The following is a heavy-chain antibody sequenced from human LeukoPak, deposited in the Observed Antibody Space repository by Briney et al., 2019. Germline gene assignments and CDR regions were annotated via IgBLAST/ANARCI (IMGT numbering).Heavy chain of an antibody. CDR3: ARGGPFPSGSSSREYYLDY. V-gene: IGHV1-18*01. Sequence: GASVKVSCKASGYDFINYGISWVRQAPGQGLEWMGWRSIYNGNTDYKLQGRVTMTTDISTSTAYMEVRSLRSDDTAVYYCARGGPFPSGSSSREYYLDYWGQGTLVTVSS. J-gene: IGHJ4*02. D-gene: IGHD6-6*01. CDR2: RSIYNGNT. CDR1: GYDFINYG.